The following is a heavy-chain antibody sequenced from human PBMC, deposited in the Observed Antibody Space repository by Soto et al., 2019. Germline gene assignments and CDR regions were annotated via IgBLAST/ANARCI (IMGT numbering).Heavy chain of an antibody. Sequence: QVRLVQSGAEVKKPGSSVKVSCKVSGGTFSKYSLSWVRQTPGQGLEWMGGITPFVETSTYAQRFLDRVTITADKSTNTAFLELSGLKSEDTALYFCASTSYCNGSSCYSRHYYGMDVWGQGTTVTVSS. CDR3: ASTSYCNGSSCYSRHYYGMDV. J-gene: IGHJ6*02. D-gene: IGHD2-2*01. CDR1: GGTFSKYS. V-gene: IGHV1-69*06. CDR2: ITPFVETS.